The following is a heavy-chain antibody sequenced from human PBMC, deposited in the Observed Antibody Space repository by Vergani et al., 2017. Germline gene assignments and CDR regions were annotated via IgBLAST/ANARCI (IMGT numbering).Heavy chain of an antibody. CDR2: ISAYNGNT. CDR3: ARAPRANYDCWSGYKYYYYMDV. V-gene: IGHV1-18*01. CDR1: GYTFTSYG. D-gene: IGHD3-3*01. J-gene: IGHJ6*03. Sequence: QVQLVQSGAEVKKPGASVKVSCKASGYTFTSYGISWVRQAPGQGLEWMGWISAYNGNTNYAQKLQGRVTMTTDTSTSTAYMELRSLRSDDTAVYYCARAPRANYDCWSGYKYYYYMDVWGKGTTVTVSS.